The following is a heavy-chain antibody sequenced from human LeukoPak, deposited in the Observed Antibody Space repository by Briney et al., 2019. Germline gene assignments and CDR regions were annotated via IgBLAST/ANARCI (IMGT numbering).Heavy chain of an antibody. D-gene: IGHD1-26*01. V-gene: IGHV3-33*01. Sequence: GGSLRLSCAASGFTFSSYGMHWVRQAPGKGLEWVAVIWYDGSNKYYADSVKGRFTISRDNSKNTLYLQMNSLRAEDTAVYYCARDDGFGSGYYWGQGTLVTVSS. CDR2: IWYDGSNK. CDR3: ARDDGFGSGYY. J-gene: IGHJ4*02. CDR1: GFTFSSYG.